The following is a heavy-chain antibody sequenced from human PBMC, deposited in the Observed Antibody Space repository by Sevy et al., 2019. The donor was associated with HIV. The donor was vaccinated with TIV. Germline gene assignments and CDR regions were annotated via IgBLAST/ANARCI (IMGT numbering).Heavy chain of an antibody. Sequence: ASVKVSCKASGYTFTSYGISWVRQAPGQGLEWMGWISAYNGNTNYAQKLQGRVTMTTDTSTSTAYVELRSLRSDDTAVYYCARDSDYDILTGYSRRSFDYWGQGTLVTVSS. CDR1: GYTFTSYG. CDR3: ARDSDYDILTGYSRRSFDY. V-gene: IGHV1-18*01. D-gene: IGHD3-9*01. CDR2: ISAYNGNT. J-gene: IGHJ4*02.